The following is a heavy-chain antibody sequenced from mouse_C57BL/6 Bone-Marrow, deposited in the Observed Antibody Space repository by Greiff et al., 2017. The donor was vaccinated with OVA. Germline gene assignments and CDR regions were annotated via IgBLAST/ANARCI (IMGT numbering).Heavy chain of an antibody. V-gene: IGHV5-6*01. CDR1: GFTFSSYG. J-gene: IGHJ2*01. CDR2: ISSGGSYT. Sequence: VHLVESGGDLVKPGGSLKLSCAASGFTFSSYGMSWVRQTPDKRLEWVATISSGGSYTYYPDSVKGRFTISRDNAKNTLYLQMSSLKSEDTAMYYCARHLCLDYWGQGTTLTVSS. CDR3: ARHLCLDY.